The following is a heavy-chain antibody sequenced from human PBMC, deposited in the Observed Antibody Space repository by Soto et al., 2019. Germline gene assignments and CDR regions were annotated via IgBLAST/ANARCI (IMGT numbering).Heavy chain of an antibody. CDR2: INHSGST. CDR1: GGSFSAYY. CDR3: ARGVGSAGVDY. V-gene: IGHV4-34*01. Sequence: QVQLQQWGAGLLKPSETLSLTCAVYGGSFSAYYWSWIRQPPGKGLEWIGEINHSGSTTYNPSLKSRVNISVDRSQNQFSLKRSSVTAADTALYYCARGVGSAGVDYWGQGTLVTVSS. J-gene: IGHJ4*02. D-gene: IGHD7-27*01.